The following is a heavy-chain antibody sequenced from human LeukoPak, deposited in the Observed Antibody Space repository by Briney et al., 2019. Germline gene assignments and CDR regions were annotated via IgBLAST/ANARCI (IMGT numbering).Heavy chain of an antibody. J-gene: IGHJ5*02. CDR3: ARDGRNCTNNYCYTWFDP. CDR1: GGSTRSNY. Sequence: PSETLSLTCSVSGGSTRSNYRSWIRQPPGKGPEWIGYIYYSGSTNYNPSLKSRVTISIDTSKNQFSLQLNSVTASDTAVYYCARDGRNCTNNYCYTWFDPWGPGILVTVSS. D-gene: IGHD2-8*01. CDR2: IYYSGST. V-gene: IGHV4-59*01.